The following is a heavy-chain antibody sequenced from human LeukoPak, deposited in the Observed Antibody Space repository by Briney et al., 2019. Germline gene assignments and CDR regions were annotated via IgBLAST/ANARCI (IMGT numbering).Heavy chain of an antibody. CDR1: GYTFTSYD. V-gene: IGHV1-8*01. CDR2: MNPNSGNT. CDR3: ARGDYVWGSYRNPADH. J-gene: IGHJ4*02. Sequence: GASVKVSCKASGYTFTSYDINWVRQATGQGLEWMGWMNPNSGNTGYAQKFQGRVTMTRNTSISTAYMELSSLRSEDTAVYYCARGDYVWGSYRNPADHWGQGTLATVSS. D-gene: IGHD3-16*01.